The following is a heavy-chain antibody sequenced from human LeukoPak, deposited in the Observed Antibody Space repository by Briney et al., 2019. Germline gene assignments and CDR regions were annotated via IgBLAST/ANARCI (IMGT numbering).Heavy chain of an antibody. D-gene: IGHD3-16*01. CDR3: AREDEITSIYGMDV. CDR1: GYTFTSYG. V-gene: IGHV1-18*01. Sequence: ASVKVSCKASGYTFTSYGISWVRQAPGQGLEWMGWISAYNGNTNYAQKLQGRVTMTTDTSTSTAYMELRSLRSDDTAVYYCAREDEITSIYGMDVWGQGTTVTVSS. J-gene: IGHJ6*02. CDR2: ISAYNGNT.